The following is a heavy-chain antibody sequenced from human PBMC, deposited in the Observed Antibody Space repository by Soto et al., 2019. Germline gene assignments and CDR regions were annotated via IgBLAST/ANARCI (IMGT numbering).Heavy chain of an antibody. J-gene: IGHJ4*02. CDR2: MYRGGTT. CDR1: GFSVSSTY. D-gene: IGHD5-12*01. V-gene: IGHV3-53*01. Sequence: GSLRLSCAASGFSVSSTYMAWVRQAPGKGLEWVLVMYRGGTTYYAESVKGRFTVSRDTSKNTLDLQMNSLRAEDTAFYYCARVNKVTDYQFDYWGQGILVTVSS. CDR3: ARVNKVTDYQFDY.